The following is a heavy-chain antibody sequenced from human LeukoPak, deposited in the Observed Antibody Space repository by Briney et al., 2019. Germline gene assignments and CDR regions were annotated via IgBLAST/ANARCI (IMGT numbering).Heavy chain of an antibody. CDR1: GFTFSSYS. Sequence: GGSLRLSCAASGFTFSSYSMNWVRQAPGKGLEWVSAISGSGGSTYYADSVKGRFTISRDNSKNTLYLQMNSLRAEDTAVYYCAKIQTETTPHDAFDIWGQGTMVTVSS. CDR3: AKIQTETTPHDAFDI. J-gene: IGHJ3*02. V-gene: IGHV3-23*01. CDR2: ISGSGGST. D-gene: IGHD1-7*01.